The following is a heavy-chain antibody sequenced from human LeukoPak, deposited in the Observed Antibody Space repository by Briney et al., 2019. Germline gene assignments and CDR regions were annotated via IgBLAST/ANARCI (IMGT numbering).Heavy chain of an antibody. CDR2: ISSSSSTI. V-gene: IGHV3-48*04. CDR1: GFTFSSYS. J-gene: IGHJ4*02. Sequence: GGSLRLSCAASGFTFSSYSMNWVRQAPGKGLEWVSYISSSSSTIYYTDSVKGRFTISRDNAKNSLYLQMNSLRAEDTAVYYCLSSSWYSSDYWGQGTLVTVSS. D-gene: IGHD6-13*01. CDR3: LSSSWYSSDY.